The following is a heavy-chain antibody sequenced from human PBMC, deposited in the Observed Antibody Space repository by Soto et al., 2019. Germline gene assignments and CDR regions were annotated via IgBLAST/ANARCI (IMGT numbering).Heavy chain of an antibody. CDR1: GFTFNNYA. Sequence: GGSLRLSCAASGFTFNNYAMTWVRQAPGKGLEWVSAITGSGDTTYYADSVKGRFTISRDNFKNTLYLQMNGPRVEDTAIYYCAGSFGDHWGQGTLVTVSS. CDR2: ITGSGDTT. D-gene: IGHD3-10*01. CDR3: AGSFGDH. J-gene: IGHJ4*02. V-gene: IGHV3-23*01.